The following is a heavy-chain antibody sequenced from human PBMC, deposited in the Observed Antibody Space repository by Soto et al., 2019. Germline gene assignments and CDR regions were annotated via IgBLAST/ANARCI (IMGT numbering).Heavy chain of an antibody. J-gene: IGHJ6*02. CDR1: GGTFSSYA. Sequence: VASVKVSCKASGGTFSSYAISWVRQAPGQGLEWMGGIIPIFGTANYAQKFQGRVTITADESTSTAYMELSSLRSEDTAVYYCARGSIAARGRYYYGMDVWGQGTTVTVSS. D-gene: IGHD6-6*01. CDR3: ARGSIAARGRYYYGMDV. CDR2: IIPIFGTA. V-gene: IGHV1-69*13.